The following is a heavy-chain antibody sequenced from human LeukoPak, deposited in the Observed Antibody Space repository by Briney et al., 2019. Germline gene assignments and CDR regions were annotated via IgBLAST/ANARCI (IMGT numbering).Heavy chain of an antibody. J-gene: IGHJ4*02. D-gene: IGHD7-27*01. CDR1: GFTFSSYW. V-gene: IGHV3-74*01. Sequence: PGGSLRLSCAASGFTFSSYWMHWVRQAPGKGLVGVSRINSDGSSTNYADSVKGRFTISRDNAKNTLYLQMNTLRAEDTSVYYCVSIPGDWGQGTLVTVSS. CDR3: VSIPGD. CDR2: INSDGSST.